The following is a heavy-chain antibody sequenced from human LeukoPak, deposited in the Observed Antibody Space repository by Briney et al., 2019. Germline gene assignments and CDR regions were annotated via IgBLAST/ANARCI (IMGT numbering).Heavy chain of an antibody. Sequence: PSETLSLTCTVSGGSISSYYWSWIRQPPGKGLEWIGYIYYSGSTNYNPSLKSRVTISVDTSKNQFSLKLSSVTAADTAVYYCAREVVSGWTNQQSNWFDPWGQGTLVTVSS. V-gene: IGHV4-59*01. D-gene: IGHD6-19*01. CDR3: AREVVSGWTNQQSNWFDP. CDR2: IYYSGST. CDR1: GGSISSYY. J-gene: IGHJ5*02.